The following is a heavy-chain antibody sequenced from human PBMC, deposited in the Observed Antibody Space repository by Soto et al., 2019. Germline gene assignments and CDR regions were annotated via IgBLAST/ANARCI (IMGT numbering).Heavy chain of an antibody. V-gene: IGHV4-30-2*01. CDR2: TYHSGGT. D-gene: IGHD3-22*01. CDR1: GDSISSGGYS. J-gene: IGHJ4*02. CDR3: ARDSLSGYYFDY. Sequence: QLQLQESGSGLVKPSQILSLTCVVSGDSISSGGYSWNWIRQPPGKGLEWIGHTYHSGGTLYNPSLDSRVTISVDKSKNQFSLRLTSVTAADTAVYYCARDSLSGYYFDYWGQGTLVTVSS.